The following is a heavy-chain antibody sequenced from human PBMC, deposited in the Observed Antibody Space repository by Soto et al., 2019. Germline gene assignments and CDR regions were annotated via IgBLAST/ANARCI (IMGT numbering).Heavy chain of an antibody. CDR2: INSDGSST. Sequence: GGSLRLSCAASGFTFSSYWMHWVRQAPGKGLVWVSRINSDGSSTSYADSVKGRFTISRDNAKNTLYLQMNSLRAEDTAVYYCARAAGIAVAGGWYFDLWGRGTLVTVSS. CDR1: GFTFSSYW. J-gene: IGHJ2*01. D-gene: IGHD6-19*01. CDR3: ARAAGIAVAGGWYFDL. V-gene: IGHV3-74*01.